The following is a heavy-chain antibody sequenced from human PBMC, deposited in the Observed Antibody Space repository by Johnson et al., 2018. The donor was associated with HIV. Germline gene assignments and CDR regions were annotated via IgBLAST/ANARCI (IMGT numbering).Heavy chain of an antibody. J-gene: IGHJ3*02. CDR1: GFTVSSNY. V-gene: IGHV3-53*01. CDR3: TTERLQKVLRAVDI. Sequence: EVQLVESGGGLVQPGGSLRLSCAASGFTVSSNYMSWVRQAPGKGLEWVSVIYSGGSTYYADSVKGRFTISRDNSKNTLYLQMNRLKTEDTAVYYCTTERLQKVLRAVDIWGQGTMVTVSS. D-gene: IGHD5-18*01. CDR2: IYSGGST.